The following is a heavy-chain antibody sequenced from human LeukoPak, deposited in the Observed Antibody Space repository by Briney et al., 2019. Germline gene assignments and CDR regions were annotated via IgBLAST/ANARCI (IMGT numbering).Heavy chain of an antibody. J-gene: IGHJ4*02. Sequence: GASVKVSCKASGYTFTGHDVHWVRQAPGQGLEWMAWINPNNGATEYAQKFQDRVTVTRDTSISTVYMELRSLTSDDTAVYYCARKSLWTVDFWGQGTLVSVSS. V-gene: IGHV1-2*02. CDR2: INPNNGAT. D-gene: IGHD3/OR15-3a*01. CDR3: ARKSLWTVDF. CDR1: GYTFTGHD.